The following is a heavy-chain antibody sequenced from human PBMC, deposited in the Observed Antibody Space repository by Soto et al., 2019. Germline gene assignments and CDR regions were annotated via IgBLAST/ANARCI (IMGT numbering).Heavy chain of an antibody. D-gene: IGHD3-10*01. Sequence: QITLKESGPTVVKPTQTLTLTCTFSGFSLSTREMSVGWIRQPPGKALEWLALIYWDDDKRYSPSLKSRLTITNDTSKNHVVLTVTNMDPVDTATYYCAHFYASVRGVIEAFDIWGQGIMVTVSS. CDR2: IYWDDDK. J-gene: IGHJ3*02. CDR3: AHFYASVRGVIEAFDI. CDR1: GFSLSTREMS. V-gene: IGHV2-5*02.